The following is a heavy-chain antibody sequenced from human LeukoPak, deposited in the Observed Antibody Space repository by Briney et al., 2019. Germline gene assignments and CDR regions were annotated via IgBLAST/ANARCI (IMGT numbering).Heavy chain of an antibody. J-gene: IGHJ4*02. D-gene: IGHD6-13*01. CDR1: GFTVSSNY. V-gene: IGHV3-30*02. CDR3: ARDSSSSWYYFDL. CDR2: IRYDGSNK. Sequence: GGSLRLSCAASGFTVSSNYMSWVRQAPGKGLEWVAFIRYDGSNKYYADSVKGRFTISRDNSKNTLYLQMNSLGAEDTAVYYCARDSSSSWYYFDLWGQGTLVTVSS.